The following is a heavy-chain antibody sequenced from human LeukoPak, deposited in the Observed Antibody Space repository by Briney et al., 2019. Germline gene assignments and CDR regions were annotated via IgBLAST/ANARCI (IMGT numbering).Heavy chain of an antibody. Sequence: GESLKISCKGSGYIFTSYWIGWVRQMPGKGLEWMGIIYPGDSDTRYSPSFQGQVTISADKSISTAYLQWSSLRSEDTAVYYCARVIAVRGVIPGYWGQGTLVTVSS. CDR3: ARVIAVRGVIPGY. D-gene: IGHD3-10*01. CDR2: IYPGDSDT. V-gene: IGHV5-51*01. CDR1: GYIFTSYW. J-gene: IGHJ4*02.